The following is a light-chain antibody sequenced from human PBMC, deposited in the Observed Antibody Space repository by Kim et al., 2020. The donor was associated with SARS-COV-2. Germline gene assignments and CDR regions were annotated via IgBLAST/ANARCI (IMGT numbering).Light chain of an antibody. J-gene: IGKJ1*01. CDR3: QQYYNWPRT. CDR1: QSISST. CDR2: EAS. Sequence: EIVMTQSPATLSVSPGQRVTLSCRASQSISSTLAWYQQKPGQAPRLLIYEASTRATGTPARFSGSGSGTEFTLTLSGLQPEDFAVYYCQQYYNWPRTFGQGTKVDIK. V-gene: IGKV3D-15*01.